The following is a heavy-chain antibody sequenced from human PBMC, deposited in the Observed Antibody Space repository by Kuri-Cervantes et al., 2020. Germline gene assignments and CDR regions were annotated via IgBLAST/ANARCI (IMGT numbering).Heavy chain of an antibody. CDR3: ARDDDFWSAGMYYFDY. J-gene: IGHJ4*02. V-gene: IGHV3-13*01. CDR2: IGTAGDT. Sequence: GASLKISCAASGFTFSSYDMHCVRQATGKGLEWVSAIGTAGDTYYPGSVKGRFTISRENAKNSLYLQMNSLRAEDTAVYYCARDDDFWSAGMYYFDYWGQGTLVTVSS. CDR1: GFTFSSYD. D-gene: IGHD3-3*01.